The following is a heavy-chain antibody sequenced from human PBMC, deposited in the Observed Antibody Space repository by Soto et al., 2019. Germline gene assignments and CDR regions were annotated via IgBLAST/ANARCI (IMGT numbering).Heavy chain of an antibody. CDR1: GFTFSSYS. V-gene: IGHV3-48*02. D-gene: IGHD1-1*01. CDR2: ISSSSSTI. J-gene: IGHJ4*02. Sequence: GGSLRLSCAASGFTFSSYSMNWVRQAPGKGLEWVSYISSSSSTIYYADSVKGRFTISRDNAKNSLYLQVNSLRDEDTAVYYCARASDWNLDYWGQGTLVTVSS. CDR3: ARASDWNLDY.